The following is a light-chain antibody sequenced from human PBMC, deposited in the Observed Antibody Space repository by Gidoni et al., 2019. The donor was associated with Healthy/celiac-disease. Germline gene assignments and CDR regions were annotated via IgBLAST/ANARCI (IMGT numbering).Light chain of an antibody. CDR2: AAS. CDR3: LQDYNYPRT. CDR1: QGIRND. Sequence: AIQMTQSPSSLSASVGDRVTITCRASQGIRNDLGWYQQKPGKAPKLLIYAASSLQSGVPSRFSGSGSGTDFTLTISSLQPEEFATYYCLQDYNYPRTFGQXTKVEIK. V-gene: IGKV1-6*01. J-gene: IGKJ1*01.